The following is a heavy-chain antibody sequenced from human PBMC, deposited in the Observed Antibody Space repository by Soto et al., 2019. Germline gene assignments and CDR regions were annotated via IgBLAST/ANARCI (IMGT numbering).Heavy chain of an antibody. CDR2: ISGYNGNT. CDR3: AAPGGHYFGLDV. D-gene: IGHD2-8*02. V-gene: IGHV1-18*01. J-gene: IGHJ6*02. CDR1: DHTCTYYD. Sequence: QVQLLQSGGEAKKPGASVKVSCNYADHTCTYYDINWVRRAPGQGLEWMGCISGYNGNTKYAQKFQDRDTMSADTSTRTAYMEMRSLTSDDTAVYFCAAPGGHYFGLDVWGQGTTVTVSS.